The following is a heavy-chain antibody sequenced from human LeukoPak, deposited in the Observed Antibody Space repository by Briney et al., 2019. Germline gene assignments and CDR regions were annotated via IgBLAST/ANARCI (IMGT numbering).Heavy chain of an antibody. J-gene: IGHJ4*02. Sequence: PSETLSLTCTVSGYSISSGYYWGWNRQPPGKGLEWIGRIYTSGSTNYNPSLKSRVTISVDTSKNQFSLKLSSVTAADTAVYYCAIDYGSGSYSYYYWGQGTLVTVSS. D-gene: IGHD3-10*01. V-gene: IGHV4-38-2*02. CDR1: GYSISSGYY. CDR3: AIDYGSGSYSYYY. CDR2: IYTSGST.